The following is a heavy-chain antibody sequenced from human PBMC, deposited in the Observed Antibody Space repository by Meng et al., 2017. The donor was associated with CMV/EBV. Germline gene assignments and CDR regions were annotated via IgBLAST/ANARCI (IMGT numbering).Heavy chain of an antibody. J-gene: IGHJ3*02. D-gene: IGHD3-22*01. Sequence: GGSLRLSCGASGFTFSNAWMNWVRQAPGKGLEWLGLIKSKTDGGTTDYAAPVKGRFSISRDDSKNTLYLQMNSLKTEDTAVYYCARRTMIDAFDIWGQGTMVTVSS. CDR3: ARRTMIDAFDI. V-gene: IGHV3-15*01. CDR1: GFTFSNAW. CDR2: IKSKTDGGTT.